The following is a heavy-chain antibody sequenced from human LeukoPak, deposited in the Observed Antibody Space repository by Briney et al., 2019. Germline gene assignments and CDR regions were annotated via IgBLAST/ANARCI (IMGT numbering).Heavy chain of an antibody. CDR3: ARWQYSSSLYHMDV. CDR1: GFSFSNYS. V-gene: IGHV3-21*06. CDR2: ITSSSSYI. Sequence: GGSLRLSCAASGFSFSNYSLNWVRQAPGKVLEWVSSITSSSSYIYYADSVKGRFTITRDNAKNSLYLQMNSLRADDTAAYYCARWQYSSSLYHMDVWGKGTTVIVSS. D-gene: IGHD6-6*01. J-gene: IGHJ6*03.